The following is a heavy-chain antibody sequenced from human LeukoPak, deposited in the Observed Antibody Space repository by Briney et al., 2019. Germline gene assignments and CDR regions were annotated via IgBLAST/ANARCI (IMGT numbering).Heavy chain of an antibody. Sequence: GGSLRLSCAASGFTFSYFWMHWFRQTPGKGLVWVSCINTDGSYSSYADSVKGRFTISRDNVRNTLYLQMNSLRAEDSAVYYCARDFDGPLASDYWGQGISVTVSS. V-gene: IGHV3-74*01. J-gene: IGHJ4*02. CDR3: ARDFDGPLASDY. CDR1: GFTFSYFW. CDR2: INTDGSYS. D-gene: IGHD4-17*01.